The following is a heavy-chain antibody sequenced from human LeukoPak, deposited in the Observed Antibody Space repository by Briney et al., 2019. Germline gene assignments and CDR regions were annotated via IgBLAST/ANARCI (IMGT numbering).Heavy chain of an antibody. J-gene: IGHJ6*02. CDR1: GASIIGSY. V-gene: IGHV4-59*01. CDR3: ARIDSAYYYGMDV. D-gene: IGHD3-9*01. Sequence: SETLSLTCTVSGASIIGSYCSWVRQPPGEGLEWIGYIDHSGSTNYRPSLRGRVTLSVDTSKNQFSLKVNSVTAADTAVYYCARIDSAYYYGMDVWGQGTTDTVSS. CDR2: IDHSGST.